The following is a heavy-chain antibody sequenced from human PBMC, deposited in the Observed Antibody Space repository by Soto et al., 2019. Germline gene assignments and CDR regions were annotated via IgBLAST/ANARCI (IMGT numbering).Heavy chain of an antibody. J-gene: IGHJ5*02. V-gene: IGHV4-61*01. CDR1: GGSVSSGSYY. CDR2: IYYSGST. Sequence: QVQLQESGPGLVKPSETLSLTCTVSGGSVSSGSYYWSWIRQPPGKGLEWIGYIYYSGSTNYNPSLKSRVTISVDTSKNQFSLKLSSVTAADTAVYYCARIEYYYDNSGYSSWFDPWGQGTLVTVSS. CDR3: ARIEYYYDNSGYSSWFDP. D-gene: IGHD3-22*01.